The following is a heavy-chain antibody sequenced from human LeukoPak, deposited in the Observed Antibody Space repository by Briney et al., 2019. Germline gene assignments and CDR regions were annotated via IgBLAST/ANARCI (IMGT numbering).Heavy chain of an antibody. CDR2: ISGYGAST. J-gene: IGHJ4*02. CDR1: GFTFSSYS. V-gene: IGHV3-23*01. D-gene: IGHD3-22*01. Sequence: GGSLRLSCAASGFTFSSYSMNWVRQAPGKGLEWVSTISGYGASTYYADSVKGRFTISRDNSKNTLYLQMNSLRAEDTAVYYCARETFYYYDSSGYYGIFDYWGQGTLVTVSS. CDR3: ARETFYYYDSSGYYGIFDY.